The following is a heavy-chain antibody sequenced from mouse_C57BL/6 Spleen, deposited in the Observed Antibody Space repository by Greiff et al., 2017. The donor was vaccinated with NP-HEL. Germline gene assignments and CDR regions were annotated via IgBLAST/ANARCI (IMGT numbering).Heavy chain of an antibody. Sequence: DVQLVESGGGLVQPGGSLKLSCAASGFTFSDYSMYWVRQTPEKRLEWVAYISNGGGSTYYPDPVKGRFTISRDNAKNTLYMQMIRLKTEDTAMYSCAKAARLDYYAMDYWGQGTSVTVSS. D-gene: IGHD2-4*01. CDR3: AKAARLDYYAMDY. CDR2: ISNGGGST. V-gene: IGHV5-12*01. CDR1: GFTFSDYS. J-gene: IGHJ4*01.